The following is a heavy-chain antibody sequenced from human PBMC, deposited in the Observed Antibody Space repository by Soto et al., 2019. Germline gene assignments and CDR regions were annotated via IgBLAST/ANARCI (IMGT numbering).Heavy chain of an antibody. D-gene: IGHD6-13*01. CDR3: AREQLAGGFDY. Sequence: QVQLVQSGAEVKKPGSSVKVSCKASGGTFSSYTISWVRQAPGQGLEWMGRIIPILGIANYAQKFQGRVTITADKSTSPAYMELSSLRSEDTAVYYCAREQLAGGFDYWGQGTLVTVSS. V-gene: IGHV1-69*08. CDR1: GGTFSSYT. J-gene: IGHJ4*02. CDR2: IIPILGIA.